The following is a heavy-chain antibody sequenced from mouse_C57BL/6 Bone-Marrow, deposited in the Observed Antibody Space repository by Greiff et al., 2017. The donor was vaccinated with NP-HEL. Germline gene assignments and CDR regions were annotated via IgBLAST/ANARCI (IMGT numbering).Heavy chain of an antibody. J-gene: IGHJ2*01. Sequence: VQLQQSGAELVKPGASVKLSCKASGYTFTSYWMQWVKQRPGQGLEWIGEIDPSDSYTNYNQKFKGKATLDVDTSSSTAYMQLSSLTSEDSAVYYCAREDSSGSYFDYWGQGTTLTVSS. CDR1: GYTFTSYW. CDR3: AREDSSGSYFDY. D-gene: IGHD3-2*02. V-gene: IGHV1-50*01. CDR2: IDPSDSYT.